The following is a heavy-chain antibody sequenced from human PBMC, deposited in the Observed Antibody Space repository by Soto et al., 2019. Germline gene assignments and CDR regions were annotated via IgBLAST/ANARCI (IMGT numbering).Heavy chain of an antibody. CDR2: IIPMFGSA. V-gene: IGHV1-69*13. CDR3: ARGTRDCSTTSCYSPQGYYRHDMDV. D-gene: IGHD2-2*01. CDR1: GGTFSSYA. Sequence: SVKVSCKASGGTFSSYAISWVRQAPGQGLEWMGGIIPMFGSATYLQKFRGRVTITADESTSTSYMDLSSLRSEDSAVYYCARGTRDCSTTSCYSPQGYYRHDMDVWGPGTTVTVSS. J-gene: IGHJ6*02.